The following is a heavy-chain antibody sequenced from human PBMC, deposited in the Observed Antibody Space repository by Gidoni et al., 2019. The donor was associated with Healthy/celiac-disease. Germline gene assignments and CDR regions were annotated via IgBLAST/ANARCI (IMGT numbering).Heavy chain of an antibody. Sequence: EVQLLESGGGLVQPGGSLRLSCADSGFPFSSYAMSWVRQAPGKGLEWVSAISGSGGSTYYADSVKGRFTISRDNSKNTLYLQMNSLRAEDTAVYYCAKDWTGGGVPAPLPDAFDIWGQGTMVTVSS. CDR3: AKDWTGGGVPAPLPDAFDI. V-gene: IGHV3-23*01. J-gene: IGHJ3*02. CDR2: ISGSGGST. D-gene: IGHD2-2*01. CDR1: GFPFSSYA.